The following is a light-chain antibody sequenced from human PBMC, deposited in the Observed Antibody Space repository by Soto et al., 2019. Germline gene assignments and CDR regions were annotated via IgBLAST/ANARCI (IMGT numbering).Light chain of an antibody. Sequence: QSALTQPASVSGSPGQSITISCTGTSNDVGGYNYVSWFQQHAGKAPKFMIYDVSHRSSGVSNRFSGSKSGNTASLTISGLHAEDEAYYYCCSYTRTTSFVFGTGTKLTVL. CDR3: CSYTRTTSFV. V-gene: IGLV2-14*03. CDR2: DVS. J-gene: IGLJ1*01. CDR1: SNDVGGYNY.